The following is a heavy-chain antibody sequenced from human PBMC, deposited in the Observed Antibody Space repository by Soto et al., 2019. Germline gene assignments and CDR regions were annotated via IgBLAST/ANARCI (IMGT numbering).Heavy chain of an antibody. CDR1: GGTFSSYA. CDR3: AREGDGYSSSEPFDY. V-gene: IGHV1-69*12. CDR2: IIPIFGTA. Sequence: QVQLVQSGAEVKKPGSSVKVSCKDSGGTFSSYAISWVRQAPGQGLEWMGGIIPIFGTANYAQKFQGRVTITADESTSTAYMELSSMRSEDTAVYYCAREGDGYSSSEPFDYWGQGTLVTVSS. D-gene: IGHD6-6*01. J-gene: IGHJ4*02.